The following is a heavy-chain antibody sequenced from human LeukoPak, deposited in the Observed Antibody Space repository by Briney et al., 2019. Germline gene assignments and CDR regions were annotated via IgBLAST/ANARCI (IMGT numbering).Heavy chain of an antibody. V-gene: IGHV1-46*01. CDR2: INPSGGST. Sequence: SVKVSCKASGYTFTSYYMHWVRQAPGQGLEWMGLINPSGGSTSYAQKFQGRVTMTEDTSTDTAYMELSSLRSEDTAVYYCAARYSYDPLGIDYWGQGTLVTVSS. D-gene: IGHD5-18*01. J-gene: IGHJ4*02. CDR3: AARYSYDPLGIDY. CDR1: GYTFTSYY.